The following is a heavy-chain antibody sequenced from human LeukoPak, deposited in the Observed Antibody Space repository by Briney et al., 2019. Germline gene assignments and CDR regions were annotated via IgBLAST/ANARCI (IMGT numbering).Heavy chain of an antibody. CDR3: ARDHYYGMDV. Sequence: GGSLRLSCAASGFTFSNYGMSWVRQAPGKGLEWVASIKQDGSEKFYVDSVKGRSTISRDNAKNSLYLQMNSLRAEDTAVYYCARDHYYGMDVWGQGTTVTVSS. J-gene: IGHJ6*02. CDR2: IKQDGSEK. V-gene: IGHV3-7*03. CDR1: GFTFSNYG.